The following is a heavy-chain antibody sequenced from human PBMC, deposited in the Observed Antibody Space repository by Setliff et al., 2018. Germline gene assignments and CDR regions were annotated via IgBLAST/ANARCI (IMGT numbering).Heavy chain of an antibody. CDR2: ISPYNGNT. J-gene: IGHJ4*02. CDR1: GYTFTNYG. D-gene: IGHD2-8*01. Sequence: ASVKVSCKASGYTFTNYGVTWVRQAPGQGLEWMGWISPYNGNTYYAPELQGRVTLTTDTSTTTAYLELRSLRSDDTALYFCSRLVRYCTTTTCQTLSGGEHWGQGTLVTVSS. CDR3: SRLVRYCTTTTCQTLSGGEH. V-gene: IGHV1-18*01.